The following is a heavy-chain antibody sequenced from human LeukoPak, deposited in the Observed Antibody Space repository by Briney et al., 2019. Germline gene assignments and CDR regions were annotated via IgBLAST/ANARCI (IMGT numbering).Heavy chain of an antibody. CDR2: ISSSSSTI. Sequence: PGGSLRLSCIASGFTFTSYAMSWVRQAPGKGLEWVSYISSSSSTIYYADSVKGRFTISRDNAKNSLYLQMNSLRAEDTAVYYCARDGTMVRVSYDYWGQGTLVTVSS. V-gene: IGHV3-48*01. CDR1: GFTFTSYA. D-gene: IGHD3-10*01. CDR3: ARDGTMVRVSYDY. J-gene: IGHJ4*02.